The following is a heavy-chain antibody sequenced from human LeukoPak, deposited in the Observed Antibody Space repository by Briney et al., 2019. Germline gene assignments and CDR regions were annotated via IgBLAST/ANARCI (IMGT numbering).Heavy chain of an antibody. CDR2: ISHSGSTI. CDR1: GFTFSDYA. J-gene: IGHJ4*02. CDR3: TRRADHDY. Sequence: GGSLCLSRTASGFTFSDYAMNWVRQAPGKGLEWVSHISHSGSTIHYSDSVKGRFTISRDNAENSLYLQMNSLRDEDKAVYYCTRRADHDYWGQGTLVTVSS. V-gene: IGHV3-48*02.